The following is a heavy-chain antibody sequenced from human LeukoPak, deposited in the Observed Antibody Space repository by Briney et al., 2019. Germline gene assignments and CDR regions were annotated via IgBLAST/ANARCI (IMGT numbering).Heavy chain of an antibody. Sequence: GASVKVSCKASGYTFTSYGISWVRQAPGQGLEWMGWISAYNGNTNYAQKLQGRATMTTDTSTSTAYMELRSLRSDDTAVYYCARAHATGTTRYYYYGMDVWGQGTTVTVSS. J-gene: IGHJ6*02. CDR1: GYTFTSYG. CDR2: ISAYNGNT. V-gene: IGHV1-18*01. CDR3: ARAHATGTTRYYYYGMDV. D-gene: IGHD1-7*01.